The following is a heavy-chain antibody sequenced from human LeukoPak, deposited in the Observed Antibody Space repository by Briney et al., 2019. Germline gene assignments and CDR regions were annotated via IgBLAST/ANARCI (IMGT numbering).Heavy chain of an antibody. CDR1: GFTFSTYA. CDR3: ARMKTIVGAQRGAFDI. CDR2: ISYDGSDK. D-gene: IGHD1-26*01. V-gene: IGHV3-30*04. J-gene: IGHJ3*02. Sequence: GGSLRLSCAASGFTFSTYAMHWVRQAPGKGLEWVAVISYDGSDKYYADSVKGRFTISRDNSKNTLYLQMNSLRAKDTAVYYCARMKTIVGAQRGAFDIWGQGTMVTVSS.